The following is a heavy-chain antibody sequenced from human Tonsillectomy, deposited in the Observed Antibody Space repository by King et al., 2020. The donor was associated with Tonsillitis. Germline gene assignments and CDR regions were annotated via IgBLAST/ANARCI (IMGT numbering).Heavy chain of an antibody. CDR3: AHGGYCSSTSCYWVFDY. J-gene: IGHJ4*02. Sequence: QLQESGPGLVKPSETLSLTCTVSGGSISSSSYYWGWSRQPPGKGLEWIGSIYYSGSTYYNPSLKSRVTISVDTSKNQFSLKLSSVTAADTAVYYCAHGGYCSSTSCYWVFDYWGQGTLVTVSS. D-gene: IGHD2-2*01. CDR2: IYYSGST. CDR1: GGSISSSSYY. V-gene: IGHV4-39*01.